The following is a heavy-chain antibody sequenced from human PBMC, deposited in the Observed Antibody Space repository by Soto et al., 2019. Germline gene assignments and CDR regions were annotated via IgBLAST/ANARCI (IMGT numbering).Heavy chain of an antibody. J-gene: IGHJ6*02. Sequence: PSETLSLTCTVSGGSVSSGSYYWSWIRQPPGKGLEWIGYIYYSGSTNYNPSLKSRVTISVDTSKNQFSLKLSSVTAADTAVYYCARESITMVRGVIINGGLGVDYYYGMDVWGQGTTVTVSS. D-gene: IGHD3-10*01. CDR1: GGSVSSGSYY. V-gene: IGHV4-61*01. CDR3: ARESITMVRGVIINGGLGVDYYYGMDV. CDR2: IYYSGST.